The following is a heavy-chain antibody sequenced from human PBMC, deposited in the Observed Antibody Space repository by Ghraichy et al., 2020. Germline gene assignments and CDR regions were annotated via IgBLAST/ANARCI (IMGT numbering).Heavy chain of an antibody. CDR3: ARDLKRVSYWYFDL. Sequence: SETLSLTCTVSGGSISSSSYYWGWIRQPPGKGLEWIGSIYYSGSTYYNPSLKSRVTISVDTSKNQFSLKLSSVTAADTAVYYCARDLKRVSYWYFDLWGRGTLVTVSS. J-gene: IGHJ2*01. CDR1: GGSISSSSYY. CDR2: IYYSGST. V-gene: IGHV4-39*02. D-gene: IGHD1-1*01.